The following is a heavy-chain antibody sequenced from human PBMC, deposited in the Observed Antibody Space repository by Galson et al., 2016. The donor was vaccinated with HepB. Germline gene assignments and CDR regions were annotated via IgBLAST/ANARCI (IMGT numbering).Heavy chain of an antibody. Sequence: SLRLSCAASGFTVSNNFMRWVRQAPGKGLEWVSLIYSGGGTHYVDSVKGRFIISRDNSKNPLYLQMNSLRVEDTAVYYCARGVNYGNSWGLGTLVTVSS. D-gene: IGHD4-17*01. CDR2: IYSGGGT. CDR1: GFTVSNNF. J-gene: IGHJ4*02. CDR3: ARGVNYGNS. V-gene: IGHV3-53*01.